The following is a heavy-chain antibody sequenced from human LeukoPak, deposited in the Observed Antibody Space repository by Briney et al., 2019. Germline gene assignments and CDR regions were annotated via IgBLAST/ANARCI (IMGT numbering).Heavy chain of an antibody. Sequence: PSETLSLTCTVSGGSISSRSYYWGWIRQPPGKGLEWIGKISDSGSTYYSPSLRSRVTISIDMSKNQFSLKLSSVTATDTAVYYCARVEKVLDYFDYWGQGTLVTVSS. V-gene: IGHV4-39*01. J-gene: IGHJ4*02. D-gene: IGHD2-15*01. CDR3: ARVEKVLDYFDY. CDR2: ISDSGST. CDR1: GGSISSRSYY.